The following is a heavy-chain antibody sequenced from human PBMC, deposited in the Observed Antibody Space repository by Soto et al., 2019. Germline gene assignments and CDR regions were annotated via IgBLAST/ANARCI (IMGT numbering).Heavy chain of an antibody. V-gene: IGHV1-18*01. D-gene: IGHD6-13*01. Sequence: GASVKVSCKASGYTFTSYGMHWVRQAPGQRLDWMGWINADNGNTNYSQKLQGRVTMTTDTSTSTAYMELRSLRSDDTAVYYCARDLKMSSSWYESLNAFDIWGQGTMVTVSS. CDR3: ARDLKMSSSWYESLNAFDI. CDR2: INADNGNT. J-gene: IGHJ3*02. CDR1: GYTFTSYG.